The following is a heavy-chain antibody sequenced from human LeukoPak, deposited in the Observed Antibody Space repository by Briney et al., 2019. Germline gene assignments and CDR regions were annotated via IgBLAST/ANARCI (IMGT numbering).Heavy chain of an antibody. CDR3: AKDREWELPDFDY. CDR2: IIPIFGTA. D-gene: IGHD1-26*01. CDR1: GGTFSSYA. J-gene: IGHJ4*02. Sequence: ASVKVSCKASGGTFSSYAISWVRQAPGQGLEWMGGIIPIFGTANYAQKFQGRVTITADESTSTAYMELSSLRSEDTAVYYCAKDREWELPDFDYWGQGTLVTVSS. V-gene: IGHV1-69*01.